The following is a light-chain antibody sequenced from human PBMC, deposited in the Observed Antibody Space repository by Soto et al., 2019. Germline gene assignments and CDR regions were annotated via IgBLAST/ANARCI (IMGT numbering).Light chain of an antibody. CDR1: QSVGSD. Sequence: EIVMTQSPATLSVSPGERVTLSCRASQSVGSDLAWYQQKPGRAPRLLIYAASTRATGIPPRFSGSGSGTEFPLAISSLQSEVFAXXXXXXXVHXXPXFTFGQGTKLEIK. J-gene: IGKJ2*01. V-gene: IGKV3D-15*01. CDR3: XXXVHXXPXFT. CDR2: AAS.